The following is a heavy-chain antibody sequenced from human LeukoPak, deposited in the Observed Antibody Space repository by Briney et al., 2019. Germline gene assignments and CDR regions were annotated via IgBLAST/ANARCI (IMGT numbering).Heavy chain of an antibody. CDR3: AAVDSSSSAYQLDY. CDR2: ISAYNGNT. CDR1: GYTFTSYG. Sequence: ASVKVSCKASGYTFTSYGISWVRQAPGQGLEWMGWISAYNGNTNYAQKLQGRVTMTTDTSTSTAYMELRSLRSDDTAVYYCAAVDSSSSAYQLDYWGQGTLVTVSS. V-gene: IGHV1-18*01. D-gene: IGHD6-6*01. J-gene: IGHJ4*02.